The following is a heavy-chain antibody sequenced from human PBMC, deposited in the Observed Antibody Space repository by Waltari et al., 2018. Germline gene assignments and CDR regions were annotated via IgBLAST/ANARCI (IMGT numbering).Heavy chain of an antibody. Sequence: QVQLQESGPGLVKPSETLSLTCAVSGYSISSGYYWGWIRQPPGKGLEWIGSIYHSGRTYYNPSLKSRVTISVDTSKNQFSLKLSSVTAADTAVYYCARLGITMVQGVIRDYWGQGTLVTVSS. CDR1: GYSISSGYY. CDR3: ARLGITMVQGVIRDY. J-gene: IGHJ4*02. V-gene: IGHV4-38-2*01. CDR2: IYHSGRT. D-gene: IGHD3-10*01.